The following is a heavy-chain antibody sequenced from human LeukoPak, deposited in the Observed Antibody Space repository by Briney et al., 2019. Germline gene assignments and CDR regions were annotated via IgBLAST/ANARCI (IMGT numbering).Heavy chain of an antibody. D-gene: IGHD6-19*01. CDR3: AREGILRGWYDY. V-gene: IGHV1-46*01. CDR1: GYTFTSYY. Sequence: ASVKVSCKASGYTFTSYYIHWVRQAPGQGLEWMGIINPSGSSTNYAQKFQGRVTMTRDTSISTAYMELSRLRSDDTAVYYCAREGILRGWYDYWGQGTLVTVSS. CDR2: INPSGSST. J-gene: IGHJ4*02.